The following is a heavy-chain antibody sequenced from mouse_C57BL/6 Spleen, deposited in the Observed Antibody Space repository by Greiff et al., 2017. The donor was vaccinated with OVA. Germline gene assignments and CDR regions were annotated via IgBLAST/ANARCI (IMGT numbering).Heavy chain of an antibody. CDR1: GYSITSGYY. J-gene: IGHJ3*01. Sequence: LMEPGPGLVNPSQSLSLPCPVTGYSITSGYYRNWIRQLPGNKLEWMGYISYDGSNNYNPSLKIRIDITRDTSKIQLFLKLNSVTTEDPAAYYCARDLDDYDDPWFAYWGQGTLVTVSA. CDR3: ARDLDDYDDPWFAY. D-gene: IGHD2-4*01. V-gene: IGHV3-6*01. CDR2: ISYDGSN.